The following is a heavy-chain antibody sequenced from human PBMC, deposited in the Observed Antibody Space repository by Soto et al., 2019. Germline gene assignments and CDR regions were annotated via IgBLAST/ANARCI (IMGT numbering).Heavy chain of an antibody. D-gene: IGHD2-15*01. CDR2: IYYSGST. Sequence: SETLSLTCTVSGVSISSYYWSWIRQPPGKGLEWIGYIYYSGSTNYNPSLKSRVTISVDTSKNQFSLKLSSVTAADTAVYYCARHRRDGYCSGGSCYLAPDYDAFDIWGQGTMVTVSS. CDR1: GVSISSYY. J-gene: IGHJ3*02. CDR3: ARHRRDGYCSGGSCYLAPDYDAFDI. V-gene: IGHV4-59*08.